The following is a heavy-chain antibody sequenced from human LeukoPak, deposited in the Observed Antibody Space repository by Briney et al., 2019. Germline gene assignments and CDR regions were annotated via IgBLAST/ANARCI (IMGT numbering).Heavy chain of an antibody. CDR1: GYSFTTYW. V-gene: IGHV5-51*01. CDR3: ARRMISDDLYFNL. J-gene: IGHJ2*01. CDR2: IYPGDSDT. D-gene: IGHD3-22*01. Sequence: GESLKISCKGSGYSFTTYWIGWVRQLPGKGLEWMGVIYPGDSDTRYSPSFQGQVTISADKSISTAYLQWSSLKASDTAMYYCARRMISDDLYFNLWGRGTLVTVSS.